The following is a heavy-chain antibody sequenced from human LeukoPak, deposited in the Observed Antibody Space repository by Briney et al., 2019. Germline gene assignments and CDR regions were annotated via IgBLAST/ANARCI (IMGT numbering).Heavy chain of an antibody. Sequence: GGSLRLSRVVSGFSFSNYWMHWVRQAPGKGLVWVSRINSDGSTISYAASVKGRFTISRDNAKNTLYLQMNSLRAEDTAVYYCARGIVGPTGDYWGQGTLVTVSS. V-gene: IGHV3-74*01. CDR1: GFSFSNYW. D-gene: IGHD1-26*01. J-gene: IGHJ4*02. CDR3: ARGIVGPTGDY. CDR2: INSDGSTI.